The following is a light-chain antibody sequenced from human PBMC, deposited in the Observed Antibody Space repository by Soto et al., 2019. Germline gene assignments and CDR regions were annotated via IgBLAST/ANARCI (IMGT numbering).Light chain of an antibody. CDR1: SSDVGGYKY. CDR2: EVS. Sequence: QSVLTQPASVSGSPGQSITISCTGTSSDVGGYKYVSWYQQHPGKAPKLMIYEVSNRPSGVSDRFSGSKSGNTASLAISGLQPEDEADYYCNSYTSSSTTVFGGGTKLTVL. J-gene: IGLJ2*01. V-gene: IGLV2-14*01. CDR3: NSYTSSSTTV.